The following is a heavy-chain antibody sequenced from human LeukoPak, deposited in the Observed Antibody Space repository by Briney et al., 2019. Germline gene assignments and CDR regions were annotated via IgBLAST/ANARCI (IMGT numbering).Heavy chain of an antibody. D-gene: IGHD3-10*01. CDR3: ARLVWFGDSTGFDY. J-gene: IGHJ4*02. CDR1: GFTFSSYA. CDR2: ISGSGGST. V-gene: IGHV3-23*01. Sequence: GGSLRLSCAPSGFTFSSYAMSWVRQAPGKGLEWVSAISGSGGSTYYADSVKGRFTISRDNSKNTLYLQMNNLRAEDTAVYYCARLVWFGDSTGFDYWGQGALVTVSS.